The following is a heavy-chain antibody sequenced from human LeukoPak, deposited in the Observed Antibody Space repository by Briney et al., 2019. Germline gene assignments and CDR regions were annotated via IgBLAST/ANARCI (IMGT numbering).Heavy chain of an antibody. V-gene: IGHV1-69*04. CDR1: GGTFSSYT. CDR2: IIPILGIA. J-gene: IGHJ6*03. Sequence: SVKVSCKASGGTFSSYTISWVRQAPGQGLEWMGRIIPILGIANYAQKFQGRVTMTEDTSTDTAYMELSSLRSGDTAVYYCATDRRGYYYYMDVWGKGTTVTVSS. CDR3: ATDRRGYYYYMDV. D-gene: IGHD5-12*01.